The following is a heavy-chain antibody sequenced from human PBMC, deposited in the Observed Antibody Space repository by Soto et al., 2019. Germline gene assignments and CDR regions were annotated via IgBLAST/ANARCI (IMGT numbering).Heavy chain of an antibody. V-gene: IGHV3-7*01. J-gene: IGHJ3*02. CDR2: IKQDGSEK. CDR1: GFTFSSYL. CDR3: ARECEQQLGTPGLDAFDI. Sequence: PGGSLRLSCAASGFTFSSYLMSWVRQAPGKGLEWVANIKQDGSEKYYVDSVKGRFTISRDNAKNSLYLQMNSLRAEDTAVYYCARECEQQLGTPGLDAFDIWGQGTMVTVSS. D-gene: IGHD6-13*01.